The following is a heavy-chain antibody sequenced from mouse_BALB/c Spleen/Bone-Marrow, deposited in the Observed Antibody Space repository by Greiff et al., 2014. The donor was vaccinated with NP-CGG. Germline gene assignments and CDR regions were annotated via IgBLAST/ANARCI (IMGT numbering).Heavy chain of an antibody. J-gene: IGHJ4*01. CDR2: ISYSGST. CDR1: GSSITSDYA. D-gene: IGHD1-1*01. V-gene: IGHV3-2*02. CDR3: ASITTVVGTWDAMAY. Sequence: VQLQQSGPGLVKPSQSLSLTCTVTGSSITSDYAWNWIRQFPGNKLEWMGYISYSGSTSYNPSLKSRISITRDTSKNQFFLQLNSVTTEDTATYYCASITTVVGTWDAMAYWGQGTSVTVSS.